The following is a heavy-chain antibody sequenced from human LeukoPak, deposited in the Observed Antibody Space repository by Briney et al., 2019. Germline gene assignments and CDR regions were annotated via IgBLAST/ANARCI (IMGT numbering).Heavy chain of an antibody. CDR3: AREVCIGGSCSVFDY. CDR1: GFTFSIYG. CDR2: ISSSSSYI. V-gene: IGHV3-21*01. J-gene: IGHJ4*02. D-gene: IGHD2-15*01. Sequence: TGGSLRLSCAASGFTFSIYGMNWVRQALGKGLEWVSSISSSSSYIYYADSLKGRFTVSRDNAKNTLSLQMNSLRTEDTAVYYCAREVCIGGSCSVFDYWGQGTLVTVSS.